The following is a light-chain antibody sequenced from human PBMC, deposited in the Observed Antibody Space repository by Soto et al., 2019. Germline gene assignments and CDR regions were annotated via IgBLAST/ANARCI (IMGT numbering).Light chain of an antibody. CDR1: QSVSSNY. CDR3: QQYDNSIT. Sequence: EVVLTQSPDTLSLSPGESATLSCRASQSVSSNYLAWYQQKPGQAPRLLIYGASSRATGIPDRFSASGSGTDFTLTISRLEPEDFGVFYCQQYDNSITFGQGTRLEIE. CDR2: GAS. V-gene: IGKV3-20*01. J-gene: IGKJ5*01.